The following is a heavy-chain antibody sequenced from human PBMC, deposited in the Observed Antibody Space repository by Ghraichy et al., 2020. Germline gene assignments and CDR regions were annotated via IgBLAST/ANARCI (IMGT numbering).Heavy chain of an antibody. V-gene: IGHV4-59*01. J-gene: IGHJ3*02. D-gene: IGHD2/OR15-2a*01. CDR3: ARDRRISTAPNDAFDI. CDR2: IYYTGST. Sequence: SQTLSLTCTVSGDSISSYYWSWIRQPLGKGLEWLGYIYYTGSTNYDPSLKSRVTISIDTSKTQFSLKLSSVTPADTAMYYCARDRRISTAPNDAFDIWGQGTMVTVSS. CDR1: GDSISSYY.